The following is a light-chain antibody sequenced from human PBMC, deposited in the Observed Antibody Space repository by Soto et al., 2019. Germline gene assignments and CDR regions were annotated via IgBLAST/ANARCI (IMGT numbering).Light chain of an antibody. V-gene: IGKV4-1*01. J-gene: IGKJ2*01. CDR2: WAS. CDR1: QSVLYSSNNKNY. Sequence: DIVMTQSPDSLAVSLGERATINCKSSQSVLYSSNNKNYLGWYQQKPGQSPNMLIYWASTRESGVPDRFSGSGSGTEFTRTISRLQSEDVAVYYCQQYNSIPITFGQGTKLEIK. CDR3: QQYNSIPIT.